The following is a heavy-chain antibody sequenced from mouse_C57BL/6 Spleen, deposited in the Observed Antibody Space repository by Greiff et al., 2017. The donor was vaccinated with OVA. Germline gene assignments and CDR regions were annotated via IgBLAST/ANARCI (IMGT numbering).Heavy chain of an antibody. D-gene: IGHD1-1*01. CDR1: GYAFSSYW. V-gene: IGHV1-80*01. CDR3: ARGSYYGSSYYFDV. J-gene: IGHJ1*03. Sequence: VQLQHSGAELVKPGASVKISCKASGYAFSSYWMNWVKQRPGKGLEWIGQIYPGDGDTNYNGKFKGKATLTADKSSSTAYMQLSSLTSEDSAVYFCARGSYYGSSYYFDVWGTGTTVTVSS. CDR2: IYPGDGDT.